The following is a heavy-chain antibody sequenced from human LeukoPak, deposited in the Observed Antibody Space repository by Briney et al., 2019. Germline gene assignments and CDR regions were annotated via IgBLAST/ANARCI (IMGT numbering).Heavy chain of an antibody. CDR2: ISGSGGST. CDR1: GFTFSSYA. CDR3: AKEEWLGKMNYFDY. D-gene: IGHD3-3*01. Sequence: GGSLRLSCAASGFTFSSYAMSWVRQAPGKGLEWVSAISGSGGSTYYADSVKGRFTISRDNSKNTLFLQMNSLRDEDTAVYYCAKEEWLGKMNYFDYWGQGTLVTVSS. J-gene: IGHJ4*02. V-gene: IGHV3-23*01.